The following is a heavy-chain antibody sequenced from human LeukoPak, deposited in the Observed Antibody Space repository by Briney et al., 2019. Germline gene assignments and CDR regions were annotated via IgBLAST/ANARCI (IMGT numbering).Heavy chain of an antibody. J-gene: IGHJ5*02. V-gene: IGHV5-51*01. CDR1: GYSFTSYW. CDR2: IYPGDSDT. CDR3: ARLIRGYCSSTSCSNWFDP. Sequence: LGESLKISCKGSGYSFTSYWIGWVRQMPGKGLEWMGIIYPGDSDTRYSPSFQGQVTISADKSISTAYLQWSSLKASDTAMYYCARLIRGYCSSTSCSNWFDPWGQGTLVTVSS. D-gene: IGHD2-2*01.